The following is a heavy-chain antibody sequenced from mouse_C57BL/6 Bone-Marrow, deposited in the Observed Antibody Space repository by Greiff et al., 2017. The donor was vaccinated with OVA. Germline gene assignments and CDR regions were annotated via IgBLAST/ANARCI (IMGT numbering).Heavy chain of an antibody. V-gene: IGHV1-42*01. Sequence: EVQLQQSGPELVKPGASVKISCKASGYSFTGYYMNWVKQSPEKSLEWIGEINPSTGGTTYNQKFKAKATLTVDKSSSTSYMQLKSLTSEDAAVYCGARDYGSSYWYFDVWGTGTTVTVSS. CDR3: ARDYGSSYWYFDV. D-gene: IGHD1-1*01. J-gene: IGHJ1*03. CDR2: INPSTGGT. CDR1: GYSFTGYY.